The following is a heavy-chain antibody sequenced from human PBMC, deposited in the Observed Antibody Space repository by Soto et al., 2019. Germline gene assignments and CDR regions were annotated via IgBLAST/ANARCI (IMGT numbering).Heavy chain of an antibody. Sequence: GGSLRLSCAASGFTLNSYALSWVRQAPGKGLEWMSTIRGGGSRTYYADSVKGRFTISRDNSKDTLYLQMNSLRVDDTAVFYCAKDHDPHITGPSDLWGQGTLVTVSS. D-gene: IGHD1-20*01. CDR2: IRGGGSRT. CDR1: GFTLNSYA. V-gene: IGHV3-23*01. J-gene: IGHJ5*02. CDR3: AKDHDPHITGPSDL.